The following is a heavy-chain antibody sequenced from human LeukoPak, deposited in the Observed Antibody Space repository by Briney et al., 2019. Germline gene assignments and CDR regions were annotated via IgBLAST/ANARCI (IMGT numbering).Heavy chain of an antibody. CDR3: ERGATFVRTPIARIWFDP. CDR2: VYYTGTA. CDR1: GASISGSDYY. Sequence: SETLSLTCTVSGASISGSDYYWDWIRQPPGKGLEWIASVYYTGTAFYNPSLKSRVTVSLDTSKNQFSLNVSSVTAADTAMYFCERGATFVRTPIARIWFDPWGQGVLVTVSS. D-gene: IGHD3-10*01. J-gene: IGHJ5*02. V-gene: IGHV4-30-4*08.